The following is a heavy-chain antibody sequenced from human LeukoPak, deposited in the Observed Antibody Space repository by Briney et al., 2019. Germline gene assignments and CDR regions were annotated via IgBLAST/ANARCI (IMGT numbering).Heavy chain of an antibody. J-gene: IGHJ4*02. D-gene: IGHD3-16*01. CDR2: IYSGGTT. CDR1: GFTASDNY. CDR3: AKRALLGEIYPLHFDY. V-gene: IGHV3-66*04. Sequence: PGGSLRLSCAASGFTASDNYMSWVRQAPGKGLEWVSVIYSGGTTYYADSVKGRFTISRDNSKNTLYLQMNSLRAEDTAVYYCAKRALLGEIYPLHFDYWGQGTLVTVSS.